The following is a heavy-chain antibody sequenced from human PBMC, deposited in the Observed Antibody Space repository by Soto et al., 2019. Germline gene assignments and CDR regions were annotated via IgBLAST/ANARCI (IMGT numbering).Heavy chain of an antibody. CDR1: GFTFSAYT. D-gene: IGHD1-26*01. CDR3: ARDGYSGRSDGFDI. Sequence: QMQLVESGGGVVQPGRSLRLSCAASGFTFSAYTMHWVRQAPGKGLEWVAVISYDGSSEHYTDPVKGRLTVSRDNPKSTLYLQMNSLRAEDTATYYCARDGYSGRSDGFDIWGQGTMVTVSS. J-gene: IGHJ3*02. CDR2: ISYDGSSE. V-gene: IGHV3-30*14.